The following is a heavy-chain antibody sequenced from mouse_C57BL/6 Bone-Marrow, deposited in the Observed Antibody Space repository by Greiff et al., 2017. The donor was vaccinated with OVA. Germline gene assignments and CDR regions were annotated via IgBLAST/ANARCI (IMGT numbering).Heavy chain of an antibody. Sequence: QVQLKESGAELARPGASVKLSCKASGYTFTSYGISWVKQRTGQGLEWIGEIYPRSGNTYYNEKFKGKATLTADKSSSTAYMELRSLTSEDSAVYFCASITTVPWFADWGQGTLVTVSA. CDR3: ASITTVPWFAD. CDR2: IYPRSGNT. D-gene: IGHD1-1*01. CDR1: GYTFTSYG. V-gene: IGHV1-81*01. J-gene: IGHJ3*01.